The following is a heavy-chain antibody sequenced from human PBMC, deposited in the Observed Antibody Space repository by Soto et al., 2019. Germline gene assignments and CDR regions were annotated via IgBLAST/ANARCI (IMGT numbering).Heavy chain of an antibody. CDR2: ISAYNGNT. J-gene: IGHJ6*03. D-gene: IGHD6-19*01. CDR3: ARGFSEQWLEKGYYYYMDV. CDR1: GYTFTSYG. Sequence: GPVKVSCKASGYTFTSYGISWVRQAPGQGLEWMGWISAYNGNTNYAQKLQGRVTMTTDTSTSTAYMELRSLRSDDTAVYYCARGFSEQWLEKGYYYYMDVWGKGTTVTVSS. V-gene: IGHV1-18*01.